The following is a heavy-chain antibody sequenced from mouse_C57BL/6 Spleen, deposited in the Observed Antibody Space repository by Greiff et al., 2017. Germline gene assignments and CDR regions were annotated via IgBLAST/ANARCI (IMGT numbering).Heavy chain of an antibody. CDR1: GFTFSSYG. D-gene: IGHD1-1*01. Sequence: DVQLVESGGDLVKPGGSLKLSCAASGFTFSSYGMSWVRQTPDKRLEWVATISSGGSYTYYPDSVKGRFNISRDNAKNTLYLQMSSLKSEYTAMDYCARSPLITTVVVWYFDVWGTGTTVTVSS. V-gene: IGHV5-6*01. CDR2: ISSGGSYT. J-gene: IGHJ1*03. CDR3: ARSPLITTVVVWYFDV.